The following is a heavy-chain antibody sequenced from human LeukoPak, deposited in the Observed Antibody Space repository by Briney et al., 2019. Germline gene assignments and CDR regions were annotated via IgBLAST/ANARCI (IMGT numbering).Heavy chain of an antibody. J-gene: IGHJ6*03. Sequence: SETLSLTCVVYGGSFSGYYWSWIRQPPGKGLEWIGEINHSGSTNYNPSLKSRVTISVDTSKNQFSLKLSSVTAADTAVYYCARLIPAATYYYMDVWGKGTTVTVSS. CDR1: GGSFSGYY. CDR3: ARLIPAATYYYMDV. D-gene: IGHD2-2*01. CDR2: INHSGST. V-gene: IGHV4-34*01.